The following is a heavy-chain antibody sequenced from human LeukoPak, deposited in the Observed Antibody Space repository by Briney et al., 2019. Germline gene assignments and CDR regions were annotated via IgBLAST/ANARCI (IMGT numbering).Heavy chain of an antibody. V-gene: IGHV3-23*01. CDR2: ICGSGGRT. CDR3: AKGGRYCISTSCRYPIDD. Sequence: PGGSLRLSCAASGFTFSSYAMSWVRQAPGKGLEWVSAICGSGGRTYYADSVQGRFTISRDNSKNPLYLLKNSLRAEDTAVYYCAKGGRYCISTSCRYPIDDWGQGTLVTVSS. J-gene: IGHJ4*02. CDR1: GFTFSSYA. D-gene: IGHD2-2*01.